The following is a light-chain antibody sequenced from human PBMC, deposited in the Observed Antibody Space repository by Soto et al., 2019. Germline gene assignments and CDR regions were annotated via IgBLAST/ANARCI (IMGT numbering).Light chain of an antibody. V-gene: IGKV3-11*01. CDR3: QQRSKWPPYT. J-gene: IGKJ2*01. CDR2: DAS. Sequence: EIVLTQSPATLSLSPGERATLSCRASQSVSSYLAWYQQKPGQAPRLLIYDASNRATGIPARFSGSGSGTDFTLTISRLEPEDFAVYYCQQRSKWPPYTFGQRTKLEIK. CDR1: QSVSSY.